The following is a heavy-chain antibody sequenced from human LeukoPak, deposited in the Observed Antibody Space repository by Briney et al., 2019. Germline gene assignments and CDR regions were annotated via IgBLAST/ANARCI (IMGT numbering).Heavy chain of an antibody. D-gene: IGHD6-13*01. V-gene: IGHV3-53*05. CDR1: GFTVSSNY. CDR2: IYSGGST. Sequence: GGSLRLSCAASGFTVSSNYMSWVRQAPGKGLEWVSVIYSGGSTYYADSVKGRFTISRDNSKNTLFLQMNSLRAGDTAVYYCAKELYSTTWFDYWGQGTLVTVSS. J-gene: IGHJ5*01. CDR3: AKELYSTTWFDY.